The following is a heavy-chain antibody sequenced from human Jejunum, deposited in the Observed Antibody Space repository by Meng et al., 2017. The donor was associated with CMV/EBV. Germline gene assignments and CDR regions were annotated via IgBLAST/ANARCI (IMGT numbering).Heavy chain of an antibody. CDR1: TFSLSAYN. CDR2: ISSSGDYI. D-gene: IGHD2-21*02. J-gene: IGHJ3*02. V-gene: IGHV3-21*01. CDR3: AKDLYVGDPSAFDI. Sequence: STFSLSAYNVDWVRQAPGKGLEWVTSISSSGDYIYYADSLKSRFTISRDNAKSSVYLQMSSLSADDTAVYYCAKDLYVGDPSAFDIWGQGTKVTVSS.